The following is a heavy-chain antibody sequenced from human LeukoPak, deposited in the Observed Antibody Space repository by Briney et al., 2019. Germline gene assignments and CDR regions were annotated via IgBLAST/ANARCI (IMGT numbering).Heavy chain of an antibody. CDR1: GYTFTSNG. V-gene: IGHV1-18*01. Sequence: ASVNLSCNASGYTFTSNGISWVRQPPGQGLEWMGWISAYNGNTNYAQKLQGRVTMTTDTSTSTGYVELRSLRSDDTAVYYCARLVVVTAMVDYWGQGTLVTVSS. D-gene: IGHD2-21*02. J-gene: IGHJ4*02. CDR3: ARLVVVTAMVDY. CDR2: ISAYNGNT.